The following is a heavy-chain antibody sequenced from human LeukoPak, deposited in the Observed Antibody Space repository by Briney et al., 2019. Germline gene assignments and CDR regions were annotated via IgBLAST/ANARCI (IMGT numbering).Heavy chain of an antibody. CDR3: ARDRLEGVVVAATPVAFDI. CDR2: IRYDGSNN. CDR1: AFTFSSYG. Sequence: GGSLRLACAASAFTFSSYGMSWVRQAPGKGLEWVAFIRYDGSNNYYADSVKGRFTISRDNAKNSLYLQMNSLRAEDTAVYYCARDRLEGVVVAATPVAFDIWGQGTMVTVSS. J-gene: IGHJ3*02. D-gene: IGHD2-15*01. V-gene: IGHV3-30*02.